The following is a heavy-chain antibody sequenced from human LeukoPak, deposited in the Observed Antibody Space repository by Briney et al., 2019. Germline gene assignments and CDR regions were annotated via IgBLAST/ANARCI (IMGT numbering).Heavy chain of an antibody. D-gene: IGHD3-22*01. CDR2: IYYSGST. Sequence: PSETLSLTCTVSGGSISSYYWSWIRQPPGKGLEWIGYIYYSGSTNYNPSLKSRVTISVDTSKSQFSLNLTSVTAADTAVYYCATGYNYYDSSGSFDYWSQGTLVTVSS. CDR1: GGSISSYY. CDR3: ATGYNYYDSSGSFDY. V-gene: IGHV4-59*08. J-gene: IGHJ4*02.